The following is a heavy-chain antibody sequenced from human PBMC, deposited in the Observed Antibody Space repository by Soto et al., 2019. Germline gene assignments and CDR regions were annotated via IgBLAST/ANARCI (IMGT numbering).Heavy chain of an antibody. CDR3: ARDSVRYFDWLFAFDI. V-gene: IGHV3-74*01. Sequence: EVQLVESGGGLVQPGGSLRLSCAASGFTFSSYWMHWVRQAPGKGLVWVSRINSDGSSTSYAHSVKGRFTISRDNAKNTLYLQMNSLRAEDTAVYYCARDSVRYFDWLFAFDIWGQGTMVTVSS. D-gene: IGHD3-9*01. J-gene: IGHJ3*02. CDR2: INSDGSST. CDR1: GFTFSSYW.